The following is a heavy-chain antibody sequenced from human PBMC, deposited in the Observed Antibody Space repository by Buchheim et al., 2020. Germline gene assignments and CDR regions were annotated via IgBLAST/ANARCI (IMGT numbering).Heavy chain of an antibody. CDR2: ICSTGTT. Sequence: QLQLQESGPGLVKPSETLSLTCTVSGGSIDSRNYYWGWIRQPPGEGLEWIGTICSTGTTYYNPSLKSRVTISVNTSKNPFSLKLSSMTAADTAVYYCARDPYYYDNSGYKYFFDYWGQGIL. V-gene: IGHV4-39*07. CDR3: ARDPYYYDNSGYKYFFDY. CDR1: GGSIDSRNYY. D-gene: IGHD3-22*01. J-gene: IGHJ4*02.